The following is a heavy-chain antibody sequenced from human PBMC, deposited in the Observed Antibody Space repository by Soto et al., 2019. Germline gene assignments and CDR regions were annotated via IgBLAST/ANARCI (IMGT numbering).Heavy chain of an antibody. D-gene: IGHD1-26*01. V-gene: IGHV3-72*01. CDR3: ASLWDRWFDS. CDR2: IRHKADSYTT. CDR1: GFTFSDHY. Sequence: EVQLVESGGGLVQPGGSLRLSCAASGFTFSDHYMEWVRQAPGKGLEWVGRIRHKADSYTTEYAASVKGRFTISRDDSKYSLYLQMDNLKTDDTAVYYCASLWDRWFDSWGQGTLVTVSS. J-gene: IGHJ5*01.